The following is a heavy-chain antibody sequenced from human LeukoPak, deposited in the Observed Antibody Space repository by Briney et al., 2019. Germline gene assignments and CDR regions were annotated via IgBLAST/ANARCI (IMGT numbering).Heavy chain of an antibody. CDR1: GYTFTGYY. CDR3: ARGLHLTGRYSMDV. CDR2: INPNSGGT. Sequence: GASVKVSCKASGYTFTGYYMHWVRQAPGQGLEWMGWINPNSGGTNYAQKFQGRVTMTGDTSISTAYMELSRLRSDDTAVYYCARGLHLTGRYSMDVWGQGTTVTVSS. V-gene: IGHV1-2*02. J-gene: IGHJ6*02. D-gene: IGHD3-9*01.